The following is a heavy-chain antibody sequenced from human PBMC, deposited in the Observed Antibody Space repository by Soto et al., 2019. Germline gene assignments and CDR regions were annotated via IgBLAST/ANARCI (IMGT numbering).Heavy chain of an antibody. CDR2: ISYSGST. CDR3: ASYYYDSSGYYYVPGVY. D-gene: IGHD3-22*01. V-gene: IGHV4-39*01. Sequence: QLQLQESGPGLVKPSETLSLTCAVSGGSISSSSYYWGWIRQPPGKGLEWIGSISYSGSTYYNPYRKSRVTISVDTSKNQFSLKLSSVTAADTAVYYCASYYYDSSGYYYVPGVYWGQGTLVTVSS. J-gene: IGHJ4*02. CDR1: GGSISSSSYY.